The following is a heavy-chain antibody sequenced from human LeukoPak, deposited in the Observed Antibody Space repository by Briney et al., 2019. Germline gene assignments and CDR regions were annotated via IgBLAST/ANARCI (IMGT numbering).Heavy chain of an antibody. Sequence: GGSLRLSCAASGFTFSSYVMHWVRQAPGKGLEWVALISYDGSNKYYTDSVKGRFTISRDSSKNTLYLQMNSLRAEDRAVYYCVKATAGVYVYYFDYWGQGTLVTVSS. J-gene: IGHJ4*02. CDR2: ISYDGSNK. V-gene: IGHV3-30*04. CDR1: GFTFSSYV. CDR3: VKATAGVYVYYFDY. D-gene: IGHD5/OR15-5a*01.